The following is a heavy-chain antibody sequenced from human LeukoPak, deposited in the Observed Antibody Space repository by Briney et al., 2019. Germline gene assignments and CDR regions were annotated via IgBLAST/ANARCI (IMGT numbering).Heavy chain of an antibody. CDR3: ARETKDGVFFDY. Sequence: ASVKVSCKTSGYTFTKYDISWVRPAPGQGPEWMGWITPYNGNAQSAPKFEGRVTMTTDTSASTAYLELRGLKSDDTAVYYCARETKDGVFFDYWGQGTLVIVSS. CDR2: ITPYNGNA. J-gene: IGHJ4*02. CDR1: GYTFTKYD. V-gene: IGHV1-18*01. D-gene: IGHD6-13*01.